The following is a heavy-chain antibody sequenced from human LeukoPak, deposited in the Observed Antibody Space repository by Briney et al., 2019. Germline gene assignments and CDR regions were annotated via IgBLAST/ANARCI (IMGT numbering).Heavy chain of an antibody. CDR1: GFTVSSNY. CDR3: VRVGYSYGYGDSNHFDY. CDR2: IYSGGST. V-gene: IGHV3-66*02. J-gene: IGHJ4*02. Sequence: PGGSLRLSCAASGFTVSSNYMSWVRQAPGKGLEWVSIIYSGGSTYYADSVKGRFTISRDNSKNTLYLQMNSLRAEDTAVYFCVRVGYSYGYGDSNHFDYWGQGTLVTVSS. D-gene: IGHD5-18*01.